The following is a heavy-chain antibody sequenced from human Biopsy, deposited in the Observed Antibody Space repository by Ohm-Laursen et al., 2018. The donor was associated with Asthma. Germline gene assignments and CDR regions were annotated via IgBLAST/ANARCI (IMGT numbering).Heavy chain of an antibody. CDR2: ISVYNGNT. J-gene: IGHJ6*02. V-gene: IGHV1-18*01. Sequence: ASVKVSCKASGYTFNSAGITWVRQAPGQGLEWMGWISVYNGNTKVAQKLQDRVTTITDTSTSTAYMELKSLRSDDTAVYFCARAVDYSHYYGIDVWGQGTTVTVS. CDR1: GYTFNSAG. CDR3: ARAVDYSHYYGIDV. D-gene: IGHD3-10*01.